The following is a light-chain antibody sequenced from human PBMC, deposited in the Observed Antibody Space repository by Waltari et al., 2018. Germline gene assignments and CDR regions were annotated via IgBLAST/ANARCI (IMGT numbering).Light chain of an antibody. CDR2: GAS. V-gene: IGKV3-20*01. CDR1: QSVSRA. CDR3: QHYVRLPAT. Sequence: EIVLTQSPDSLSSSPGERVTLSCRASQSVSRALAWYQQKPGQAPRLLIFGASNRATGISDRFSGSGSETDFSLTISRLEPEDFAVYYCQHYVRLPATFGRGTKVEIK. J-gene: IGKJ1*01.